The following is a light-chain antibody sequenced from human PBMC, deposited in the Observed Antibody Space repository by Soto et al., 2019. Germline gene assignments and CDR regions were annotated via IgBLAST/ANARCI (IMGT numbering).Light chain of an antibody. CDR1: QNVLTN. CDR2: GAS. Sequence: IVMTHSPSTLSVSPLERAILSFMASQNVLTNLAWYQQKPGQAPRLLIYGASTRATGLPARFSGSGSGTQFTLTISSLQSEDFAVYYCQQYNNWPITFGQGTRLEIK. CDR3: QQYNNWPIT. V-gene: IGKV3-15*01. J-gene: IGKJ5*01.